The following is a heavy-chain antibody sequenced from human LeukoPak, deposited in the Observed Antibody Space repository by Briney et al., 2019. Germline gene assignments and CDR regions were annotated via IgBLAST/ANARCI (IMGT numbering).Heavy chain of an antibody. D-gene: IGHD3-10*01. V-gene: IGHV4-59*01. Sequence: PSETLSLTCTVSGRSISCYYWSWIPKPPGKGLEWIGYIYYSGSTNYNPSLKSRVTISVDTSKNQFSLKLSSVTAADTAVYYCASMVRGVEAGLGNWFDPWGQGTLVTVSS. CDR2: IYYSGST. CDR3: ASMVRGVEAGLGNWFDP. CDR1: GRSISCYY. J-gene: IGHJ5*02.